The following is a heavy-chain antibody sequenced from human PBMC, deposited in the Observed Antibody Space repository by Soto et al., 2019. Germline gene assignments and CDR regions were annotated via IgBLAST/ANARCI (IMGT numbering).Heavy chain of an antibody. CDR1: GFTFSSYG. J-gene: IGHJ4*02. Sequence: WADSGFTFSSYGMNWVRHAPGKGLGWVSYISSSSSSTIYYADSVKGRFTISRDNTKNSLYLQMNSLRDEDTAVYYCAREHSSGWYGLNYYWGQGTLVTVSS. D-gene: IGHD6-19*01. V-gene: IGHV3-48*02. CDR3: AREHSSGWYGLNYY. CDR2: ISSSSSSTI.